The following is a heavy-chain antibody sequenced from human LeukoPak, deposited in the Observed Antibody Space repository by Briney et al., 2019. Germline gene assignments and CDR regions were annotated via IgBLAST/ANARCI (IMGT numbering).Heavy chain of an antibody. CDR2: INHSGST. CDR3: ARAYYDSSGYYFDY. D-gene: IGHD3-22*01. V-gene: IGHV4-34*01. J-gene: IGHJ4*02. CDR1: GGSFSGYY. Sequence: PSETLSLTCAVYGGSFSGYYWSWIRQPPGKGLEWIGEINHSGSTNCNPSLKSRVTISVDTSKNQFSLKLSSVTAADTAVYYCARAYYDSSGYYFDYWGQGTLVTVSS.